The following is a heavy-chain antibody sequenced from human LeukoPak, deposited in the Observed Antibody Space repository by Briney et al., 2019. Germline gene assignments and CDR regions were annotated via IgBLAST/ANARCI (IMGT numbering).Heavy chain of an antibody. J-gene: IGHJ6*03. D-gene: IGHD3-22*01. CDR2: INPNSGGT. Sequence: ASVKVSCKASGYTFTGYYMHWVRQAPGQGLEWMGRINPNSGGTNYAQKFQGRVTMTRDTSISTAYMELSRLRSDDTAVYYRARVSYYDSSGYVYYYYYMDVWGKGTTVTVSS. CDR1: GYTFTGYY. CDR3: ARVSYYDSSGYVYYYYYMDV. V-gene: IGHV1-2*06.